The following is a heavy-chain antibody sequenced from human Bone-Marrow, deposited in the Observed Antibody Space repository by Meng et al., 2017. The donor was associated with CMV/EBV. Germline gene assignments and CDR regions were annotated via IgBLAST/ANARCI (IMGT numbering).Heavy chain of an antibody. D-gene: IGHD3-10*01. CDR2: ISSSGSTI. CDR1: GFTFSDYY. CDR3: ARVPTMVRGVITGGGRHYYGMDV. J-gene: IGHJ6*02. V-gene: IGHV3-11*01. Sequence: GESLKFSCAASGFTFSDYYMSWIRQAPGKGLEWVSYISSSGSTIYYADSVKGRFTISRDNAKNSLYLQMNSLRAEDTAVYYCARVPTMVRGVITGGGRHYYGMDVWGQGATVTVAS.